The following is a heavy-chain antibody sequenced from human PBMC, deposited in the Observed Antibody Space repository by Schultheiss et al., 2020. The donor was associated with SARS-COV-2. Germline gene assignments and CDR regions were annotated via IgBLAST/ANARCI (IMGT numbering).Heavy chain of an antibody. Sequence: TLSLTCTVSGGSISSGGYYWSWIRQHPGKGLKWIGYIYYSGSTNYNPSLKSRVTISVDTSKNQFSLKLSSVTAADTAVYYCARVRNQYYYDSSGYPFDYWGQGTLVTVSS. J-gene: IGHJ4*02. CDR3: ARVRNQYYYDSSGYPFDY. D-gene: IGHD3-22*01. CDR2: IYYSGST. V-gene: IGHV4-31*03. CDR1: GGSISSGGYY.